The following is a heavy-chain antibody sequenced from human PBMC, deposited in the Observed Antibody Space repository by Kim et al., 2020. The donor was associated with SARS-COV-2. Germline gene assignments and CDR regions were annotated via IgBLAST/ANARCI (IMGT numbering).Heavy chain of an antibody. Sequence: SETLSLTCTVSGGSISGYYWGWIRQPPGKGLDWIGYRYYSGSTNYNPSLRSRLTISVDTSKNQFSLKLTSVTAADTAVYYCARVHCSGNNCFDVFDYWGQGILVTVSS. J-gene: IGHJ4*02. V-gene: IGHV4-59*01. CDR3: ARVHCSGNNCFDVFDY. CDR2: RYYSGST. CDR1: GGSISGYY. D-gene: IGHD2-2*01.